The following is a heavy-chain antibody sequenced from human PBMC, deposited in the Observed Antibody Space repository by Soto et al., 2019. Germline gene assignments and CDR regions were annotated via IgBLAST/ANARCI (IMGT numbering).Heavy chain of an antibody. D-gene: IGHD2-15*01. J-gene: IGHJ5*02. Sequence: SETLSLTCAVYGGSFSGYYWSWIRQPPGKGLEWIGEINHSGSTNYNPSLKSRVTISVDTSKNQFSLKLSSVTAADTAVYYYTTDLWRIAVVVGSTGYFNPWGQGTPVTVSS. CDR2: INHSGST. CDR3: TTDLWRIAVVVGSTGYFNP. CDR1: GGSFSGYY. V-gene: IGHV4-34*03.